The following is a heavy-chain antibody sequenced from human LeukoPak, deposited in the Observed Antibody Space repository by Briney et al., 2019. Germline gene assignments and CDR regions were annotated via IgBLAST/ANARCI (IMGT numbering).Heavy chain of an antibody. Sequence: SVKVSCKASGGTFSSYAISWVRQAPGQGLEWMGRIIPILGIADYAQKFQGRVTITADKSTSTAYMELSSLRSEDTAVYYCARERFRTNYDFWSGPTPIGGMDVWGQGTTVTVSS. V-gene: IGHV1-69*04. CDR3: ARERFRTNYDFWSGPTPIGGMDV. CDR1: GGTFSSYA. CDR2: IIPILGIA. D-gene: IGHD3-3*01. J-gene: IGHJ6*02.